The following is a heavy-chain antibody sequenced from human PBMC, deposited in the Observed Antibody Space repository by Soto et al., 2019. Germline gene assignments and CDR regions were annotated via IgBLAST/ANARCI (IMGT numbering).Heavy chain of an antibody. CDR2: ISDSGGET. CDR1: GFPFRSYA. CDR3: AKASGGTYPGSRVFDF. J-gene: IGHJ4*02. Sequence: EVQLLESGGGLAQPGGSLRLSCAASGFPFRSYAMNWVRQTAGGGLEWVSVISDSGGETLHADSVKGRYTISRDNSKNIVFLQMNSLRVEDTAMYYCAKASGGTYPGSRVFDFWGQGTRVTVSP. D-gene: IGHD3-10*01. V-gene: IGHV3-23*01.